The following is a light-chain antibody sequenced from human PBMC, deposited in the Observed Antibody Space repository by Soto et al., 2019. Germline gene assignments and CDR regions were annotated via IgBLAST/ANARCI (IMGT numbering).Light chain of an antibody. J-gene: IGKJ2*01. CDR3: QQYGSPPNT. V-gene: IGKV3-20*01. CDR2: GAS. Sequence: EIVLTQSPGTQSLSPGERVTLSCRTSQSVSSSSLAWYQQKPGQAPRLLIYGASSRATGIPDRISGSGSGTDFTLTISRLEPEDFAVYYCQQYGSPPNTFGQGTKLEI. CDR1: QSVSSSS.